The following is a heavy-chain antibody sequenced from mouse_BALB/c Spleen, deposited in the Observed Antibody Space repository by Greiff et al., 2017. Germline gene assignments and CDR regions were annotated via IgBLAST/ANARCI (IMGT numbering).Heavy chain of an antibody. CDR3: ARDGNPYAMDY. D-gene: IGHD1-1*01. CDR2: ISSGSSTI. J-gene: IGHJ4*01. V-gene: IGHV5-17*02. CDR1: GFTFSSFG. Sequence: VKLMESGGGLVQPGGSRKLSCAASGFTFSSFGMHWVRQAPEKGLEWVAYISSGSSTIYYADTVKGRFTISRDNPKNTLFLQMTSLRSEDTAMYYCARDGNPYAMDYWGQGTSVTVSS.